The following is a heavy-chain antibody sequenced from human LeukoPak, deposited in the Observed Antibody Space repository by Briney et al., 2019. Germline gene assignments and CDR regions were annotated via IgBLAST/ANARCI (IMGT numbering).Heavy chain of an antibody. CDR2: IYPGDSDT. Sequence: NRGESLKISCKGSGYSFTSYWIGWVRQMPGKGLEWMGIIYPGDSDTRYSPSFQGQVTISADKSISTAYLQWSSLKASDAAMYYCARRDDSSGYSDAFDIWGQGTMVTVSS. V-gene: IGHV5-51*01. CDR3: ARRDDSSGYSDAFDI. J-gene: IGHJ3*02. D-gene: IGHD3-22*01. CDR1: GYSFTSYW.